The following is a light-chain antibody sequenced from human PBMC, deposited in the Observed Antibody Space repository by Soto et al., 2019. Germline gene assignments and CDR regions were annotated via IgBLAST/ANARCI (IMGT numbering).Light chain of an antibody. CDR2: TAS. J-gene: IGKJ2*01. CDR3: QHSYSYSYT. CDR1: QGISSY. Sequence: DLQMTQSPSSLSASVGARVTITCRASQGISSYLAWYQQKPGKAPKLLIYTASTLESGVPSRFSGSGSGTEFALTISSLQPDDIATYHCQHSYSYSYTLGQGTKVDIK. V-gene: IGKV1-5*03.